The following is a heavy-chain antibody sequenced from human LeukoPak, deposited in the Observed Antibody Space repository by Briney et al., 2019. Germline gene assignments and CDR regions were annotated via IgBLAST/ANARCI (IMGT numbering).Heavy chain of an antibody. CDR3: ARGSRVTLGGIFDY. D-gene: IGHD6-13*01. Sequence: GESLRLSCAASGFTFTSYAMSWVRQAPGRGLEWVSSIDGSGAATYYADSVKGRFAISRDNSKNTLFLQMNSLRAEDTAVYYCARGSRVTLGGIFDYWGQGTLVTVSS. CDR2: IDGSGAAT. CDR1: GFTFTSYA. J-gene: IGHJ4*02. V-gene: IGHV3-23*01.